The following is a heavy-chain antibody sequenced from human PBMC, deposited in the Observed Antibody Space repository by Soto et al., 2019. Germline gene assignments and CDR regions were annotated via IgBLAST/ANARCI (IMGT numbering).Heavy chain of an antibody. V-gene: IGHV3-23*01. CDR2: ISGTGGNT. CDR3: VKAVYLLDFDY. J-gene: IGHJ4*02. Sequence: GGSLRLSCGASGFTFSSYAMTWVRQAPGKGLEWVSTISGTGGNTYYADSVKGRFTISRDNSKNTVYLQMNSLRAEDTAVYYCVKAVYLLDFDYWGQGTLVTVSS. D-gene: IGHD1-20*01. CDR1: GFTFSSYA.